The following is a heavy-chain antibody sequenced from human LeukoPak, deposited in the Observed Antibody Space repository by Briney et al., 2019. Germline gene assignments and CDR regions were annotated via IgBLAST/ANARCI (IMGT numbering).Heavy chain of an antibody. CDR3: TRESTGMATTPSDY. CDR2: TSAYNGNT. CDR1: GYTFTSYG. Sequence: ASVKVSCKASGYTFTSYGISWVRQAPGQGLEWMGWTSAYNGNTNYAQKLQGRVTMTTDTSTSTAYMELRSLRSDDTAVYYCTRESTGMATTPSDYWGQGTLVTVSS. D-gene: IGHD5-24*01. J-gene: IGHJ4*02. V-gene: IGHV1-18*01.